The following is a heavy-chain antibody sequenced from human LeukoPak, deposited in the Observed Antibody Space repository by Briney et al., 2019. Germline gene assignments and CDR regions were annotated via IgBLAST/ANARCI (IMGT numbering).Heavy chain of an antibody. J-gene: IGHJ5*02. Sequence: ASVTVSCKASGYTFTSYDINWVRQAPGQGLEGMGWMNPNSGNTGYAQKFQGRVTMTRNTSMSTAYMELSSLRSEDTAVYYCARAIVRGVPYNWFEPWGRGTLVTVSS. CDR2: MNPNSGNT. D-gene: IGHD3-10*01. V-gene: IGHV1-8*01. CDR1: GYTFTSYD. CDR3: ARAIVRGVPYNWFEP.